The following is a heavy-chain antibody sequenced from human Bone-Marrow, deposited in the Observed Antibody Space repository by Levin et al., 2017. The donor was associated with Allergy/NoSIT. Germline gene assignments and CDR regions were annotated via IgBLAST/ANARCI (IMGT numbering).Heavy chain of an antibody. Sequence: GGSLRLSCAASGITFSNAWMSWARLAPGKGLEWVGRIKSKADGGTTEYAAPVKGRFTISRDDSKNTLYLQMNSLKTEDTAVYFCTTYSSSWYYFDYWGQGTLVTVSS. CDR2: IKSKADGGTT. D-gene: IGHD6-13*01. CDR1: GITFSNAW. J-gene: IGHJ4*02. CDR3: TTYSSSWYYFDY. V-gene: IGHV3-15*01.